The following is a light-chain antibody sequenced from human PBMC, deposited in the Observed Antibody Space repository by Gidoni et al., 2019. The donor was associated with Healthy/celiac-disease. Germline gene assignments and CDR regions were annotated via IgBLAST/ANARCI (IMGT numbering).Light chain of an antibody. Sequence: EIVLPQSPATLSLSPGERPTRACRASQSVSSYLAWYQQKPGQSPRLLIYEASNRATGIPARFSGSGSGTDFTLTISSLEPEDFAVYYCQQRSNPLTFGGXTKVEIK. V-gene: IGKV3-11*01. CDR3: QQRSNPLT. CDR1: QSVSSY. J-gene: IGKJ4*01. CDR2: EAS.